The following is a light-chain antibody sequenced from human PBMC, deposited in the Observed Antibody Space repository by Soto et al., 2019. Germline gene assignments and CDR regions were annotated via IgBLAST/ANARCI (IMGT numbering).Light chain of an antibody. CDR2: GAS. Sequence: EIVMTQSPGTLSVSPGERATLSCRASQSVSSSLAWYQQRPGQAPRLLIYGASTRATGVPARFSGSGSGTAFPLPITSLQSADFDVSYCQQYNSCPPYTFGQGTKLQIK. CDR1: QSVSSS. J-gene: IGKJ2*01. CDR3: QQYNSCPPYT. V-gene: IGKV3-15*01.